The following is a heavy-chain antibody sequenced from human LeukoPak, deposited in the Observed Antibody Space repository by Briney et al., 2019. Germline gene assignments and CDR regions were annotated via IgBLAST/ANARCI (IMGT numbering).Heavy chain of an antibody. V-gene: IGHV3-33*01. CDR2: IWYDGSNK. D-gene: IGHD2-2*02. Sequence: GRSLRLSCAASGFTFSSYGMHWVRQAPGKGLEWVAVIWYDGSNKYYADSVKGRFTISRDNSKNTLYLQMSSLRAEDTAVYYCARACSSTSCYIDYWGQGTLVTVSS. CDR3: ARACSSTSCYIDY. CDR1: GFTFSSYG. J-gene: IGHJ4*02.